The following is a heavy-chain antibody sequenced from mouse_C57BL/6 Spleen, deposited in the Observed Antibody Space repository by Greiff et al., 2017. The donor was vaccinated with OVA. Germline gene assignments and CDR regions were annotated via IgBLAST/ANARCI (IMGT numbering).Heavy chain of an antibody. CDR3: AREATVAYYFDY. D-gene: IGHD1-1*01. Sequence: QIQLQQSGAELVRPGASVKLSCKASGYTFTDYYINWVKQRPGQGLEWIARIYPGSGNTYYNEKFKGKATLTAEKSSSTAYMQLSSLTSEDSAVYFCAREATVAYYFDYWGQGTTLTVSS. J-gene: IGHJ2*01. V-gene: IGHV1-76*01. CDR1: GYTFTDYY. CDR2: IYPGSGNT.